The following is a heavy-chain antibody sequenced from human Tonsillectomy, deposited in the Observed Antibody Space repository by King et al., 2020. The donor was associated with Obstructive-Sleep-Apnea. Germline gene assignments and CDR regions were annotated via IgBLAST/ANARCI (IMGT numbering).Heavy chain of an antibody. V-gene: IGHV1-2*06. Sequence: QLVQSGAEVKKPGASVMISCKASRYTFTGYYIHWVRQAPGQGLEWMGRINPNGGGATYAQKFQGRCTLNRDTAISTAYMGLGRLRSDDTAVYYCARDVSLYSSSWGDAFDIWGQGTLVTVSS. CDR3: ARDVSLYSSSWGDAFDI. CDR2: INPNGGGA. CDR1: RYTFTGYY. D-gene: IGHD6-13*01. J-gene: IGHJ3*02.